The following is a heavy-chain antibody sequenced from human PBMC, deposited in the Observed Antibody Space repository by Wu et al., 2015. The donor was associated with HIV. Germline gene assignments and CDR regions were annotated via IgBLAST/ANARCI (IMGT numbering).Heavy chain of an antibody. Sequence: QVQLVQSGAEVKKPGSSVKVSCKASGGTFSSYAISWVRQAPGQGLEWMGGIIPIFGTANYAQKFQGRVTITTDESTSTAYMELSSLRSEDTAVYYCARDLLDCSGGSCYFNGGMDVWGQGTTVTVSS. CDR2: IIPIFGTA. D-gene: IGHD2-15*01. V-gene: IGHV1-69*05. J-gene: IGHJ6*02. CDR3: ARDLLDCSGGSCYFNGGMDV. CDR1: GGTFSSYA.